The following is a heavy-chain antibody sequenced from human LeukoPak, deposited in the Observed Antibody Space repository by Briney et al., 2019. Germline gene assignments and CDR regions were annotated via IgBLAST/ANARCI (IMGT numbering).Heavy chain of an antibody. CDR3: ARESITAPGIGSDI. J-gene: IGHJ3*02. D-gene: IGHD6-13*01. CDR1: GYTFTGYY. V-gene: IGHV1-2*02. Sequence: ASVKVSCKASGYTFTGYYMHWVRQAPGQGLEWMGWINSNSGGTKYAQKLQGRVTMTRDTSISTAYMELSSLGSDDTAVYYCARESITAPGIGSDIWGQGTMVAVSS. CDR2: INSNSGGT.